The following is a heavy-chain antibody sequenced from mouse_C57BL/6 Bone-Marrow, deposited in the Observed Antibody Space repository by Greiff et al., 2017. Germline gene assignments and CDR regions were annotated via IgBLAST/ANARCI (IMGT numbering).Heavy chain of an antibody. V-gene: IGHV1-26*01. CDR3: ASSGVLRSHWYVDV. J-gene: IGHJ1*03. CDR2: INPNNGGT. Sequence: VQLQQSGPELVKPGASVKISCKASGYTFTDYYMNWVKQSHGKSLEWIGDINPNNGGTSYNPKFKGQATLTVDKASSTAYMVLRILTSDVSAVYYCASSGVLRSHWYVDVWGTGTTVTVSS. CDR1: GYTFTDYY. D-gene: IGHD1-1*01.